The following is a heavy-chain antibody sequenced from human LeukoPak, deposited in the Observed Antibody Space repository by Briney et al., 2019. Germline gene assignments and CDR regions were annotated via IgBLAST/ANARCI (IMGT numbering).Heavy chain of an antibody. CDR2: ISSSSSTI. CDR1: GLTISSYS. V-gene: IGHV3-48*01. J-gene: IGHJ6*03. Sequence: GGSLRLSCAASGLTISSYSMNWVRQAPGKGLQWVSYISSSSSTIYYADSVKGRFTISRGNAKNSLYLQMNSLRAEDTAVYYCARYRYYYYMDVWGKGTTVTISS. D-gene: IGHD4-11*01. CDR3: ARYRYYYYMDV.